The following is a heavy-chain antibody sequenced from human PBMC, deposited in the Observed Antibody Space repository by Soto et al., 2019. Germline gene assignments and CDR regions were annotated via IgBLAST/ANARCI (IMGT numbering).Heavy chain of an antibody. CDR1: VVSISTGFGY. CDR3: ARVVGATFSWFDP. D-gene: IGHD1-26*01. Sequence: TLALTRRVSVVSISTGFGYGSWVRDHPGKGLEWIGYIYYSGSTYYNPSLKSRVTISVDTSKNQFSLKLSSVTAADTAVYYCARVVGATFSWFDPWGQGTLVTVSS. J-gene: IGHJ5*02. V-gene: IGHV4-30-4*08. CDR2: IYYSGST.